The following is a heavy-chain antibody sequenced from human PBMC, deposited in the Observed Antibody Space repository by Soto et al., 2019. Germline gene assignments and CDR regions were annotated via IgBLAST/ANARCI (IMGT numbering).Heavy chain of an antibody. Sequence: EVQLVESVGSLVKPGGSLMVACAASGFTFSNAWMNWVRQAPGKGLEWVGRIKSKTDGGTTDYAAPVKGRFTISRDDSKNTLYLQVNSLKTEDTAVYYCTTDLIAVAGSDYWGQGTLVTVSS. V-gene: IGHV3-15*07. CDR3: TTDLIAVAGSDY. D-gene: IGHD6-19*01. CDR1: GFTFSNAW. CDR2: IKSKTDGGTT. J-gene: IGHJ4*02.